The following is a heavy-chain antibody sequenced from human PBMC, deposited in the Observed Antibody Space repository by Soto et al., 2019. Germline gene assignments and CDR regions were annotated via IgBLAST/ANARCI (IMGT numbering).Heavy chain of an antibody. CDR3: ASPQQLWLSPFDY. V-gene: IGHV3-23*01. CDR1: GFTFSSYA. D-gene: IGHD5-18*01. CDR2: ISGSGGST. Sequence: SLRLSCAASGFTFSSYAMSWVRQAPGKGLEWVSAISGSGGSTYYADSVKGRFTISRDNSKNTLYLQMNSLRAEDTAVYYCASPQQLWLSPFDYWGQGTLVTVSS. J-gene: IGHJ4*02.